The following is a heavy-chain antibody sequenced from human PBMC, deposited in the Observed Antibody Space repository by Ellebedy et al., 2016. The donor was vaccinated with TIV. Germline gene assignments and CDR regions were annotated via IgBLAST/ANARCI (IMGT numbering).Heavy chain of an antibody. CDR1: GYTFTSYG. J-gene: IGHJ3*02. CDR3: ARGRGAFDI. Sequence: SVKVSXXASGYTFTSYGISWVRQAPGQGLEWMGGIIPIFGTANYAQKFQGRVTITADESTSTAYMELSSLRSDDTAVYYCARGRGAFDIWGQGTMVTVSS. V-gene: IGHV1-69*13. CDR2: IIPIFGTA.